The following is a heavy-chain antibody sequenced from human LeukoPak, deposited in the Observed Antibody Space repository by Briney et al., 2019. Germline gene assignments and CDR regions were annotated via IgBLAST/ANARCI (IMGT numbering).Heavy chain of an antibody. CDR1: GGSISSHY. CDR3: ARARYCSGGSCYSYYYYYYMDV. D-gene: IGHD2-15*01. V-gene: IGHV4-59*11. J-gene: IGHJ6*03. CDR2: IYYSGGT. Sequence: SETLSLTCTVSGGSISSHYWSWIRQPPGKGLEWIGYIYYSGGTNYNPSLKSRVTISVDTSKNQFSLKLSSVTAADTAVYYCARARYCSGGSCYSYYYYYYMDVWGKGTTVTVSS.